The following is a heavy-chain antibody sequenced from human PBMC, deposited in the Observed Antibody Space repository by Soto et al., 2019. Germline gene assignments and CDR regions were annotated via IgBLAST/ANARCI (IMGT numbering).Heavy chain of an antibody. J-gene: IGHJ6*02. D-gene: IGHD3-16*01. V-gene: IGHV4-30-4*01. CDR3: ARVPSPFDYYYAMDV. Sequence: SETLSLTCTVSGDSISSGNKYWSWIRQPPGKGLEWIGYVFSSGTTYYNPSLKGRVSISLDASENQFSLRFASVTDADSAVYYCARVPSPFDYYYAMDVWGQGTTVTVSS. CDR1: GDSISSGNKY. CDR2: VFSSGTT.